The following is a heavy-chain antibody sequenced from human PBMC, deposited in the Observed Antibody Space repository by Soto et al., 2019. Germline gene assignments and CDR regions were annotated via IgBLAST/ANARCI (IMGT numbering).Heavy chain of an antibody. CDR3: AAKGAIGGSYYDFDY. D-gene: IGHD1-26*01. CDR1: GFTFTSSA. CDR2: IVVGSGNT. V-gene: IGHV1-58*01. J-gene: IGHJ4*02. Sequence: SVKVSCKASGFTFTSSAVQWVRQARGQRLEWVGWIVVGSGNTNYAQKFQERVTITRDMSTSTAYMELSSLRSEDTAVYYCAAKGAIGGSYYDFDYWGQGTLVTVSS.